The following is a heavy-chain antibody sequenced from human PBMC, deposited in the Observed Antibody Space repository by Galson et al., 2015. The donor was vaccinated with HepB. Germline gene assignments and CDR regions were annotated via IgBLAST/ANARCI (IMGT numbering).Heavy chain of an antibody. CDR1: GFTFSNAW. D-gene: IGHD3-3*01. J-gene: IGHJ4*02. CDR3: TTAVFFLEWLVSTPIDY. CDR2: IKSKTDGGTT. Sequence: SLRLSCAASGFTFSNAWMSWVRQAPGKGLEWVGRIKSKTDGGTTDYAAPVKGRFTISRDDSKNTLYLQMNSLKTEDTAVYYCTTAVFFLEWLVSTPIDYWGQGTLVTVSS. V-gene: IGHV3-15*01.